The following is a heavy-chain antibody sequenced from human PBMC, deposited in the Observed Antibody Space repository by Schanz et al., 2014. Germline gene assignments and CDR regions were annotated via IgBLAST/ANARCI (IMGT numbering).Heavy chain of an antibody. CDR3: VPMSIAAH. J-gene: IGHJ4*02. D-gene: IGHD6-6*01. CDR2: MYINSGST. Sequence: EVQLVESGGGLIQPGGSLRLSCAVSGFTVNTNYMSWVRQAPGKGLEWISSMYINSGSTQYADSVKGRFTISRDNAKNSLYLQMNSLRAEDTAVYYCVPMSIAAHWGQGTLVTVSS. CDR1: GFTVNTNY. V-gene: IGHV3-53*01.